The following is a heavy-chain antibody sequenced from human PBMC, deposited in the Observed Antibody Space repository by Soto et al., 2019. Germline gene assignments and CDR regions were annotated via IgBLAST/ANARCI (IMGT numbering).Heavy chain of an antibody. Sequence: KPAETLSLTCAVSGGPSTSNNWWTRVRQPPEQGLEWIGEIYRTGSTNYNPSLKSRVTISLDKSENQFSLKVTSLTAADTAVYYNVSWSAVTRVDHWVQGNPVPISS. D-gene: IGHD1-1*01. CDR3: VSWSAVTRVDH. CDR1: GGPSTSNNW. CDR2: IYRTGST. J-gene: IGHJ5*02. V-gene: IGHV4-4*02.